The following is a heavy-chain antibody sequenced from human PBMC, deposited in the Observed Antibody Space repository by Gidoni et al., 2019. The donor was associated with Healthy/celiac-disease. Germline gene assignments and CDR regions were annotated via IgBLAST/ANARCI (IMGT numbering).Heavy chain of an antibody. CDR2: ISWNSGGI. CDR1: GFPFDVYS. CDR3: AKGGSRGPYCSGGSCYYYYYGMDV. J-gene: IGHJ6*02. V-gene: IGHV3-9*01. D-gene: IGHD2-15*01. Sequence: EVQLVESGGGLVQTGRSMRLSCAASGFPFDVYSMHWVRHAPGKGLEWVSGISWNSGGIGYADSVKGRFTIARDNAKNSLYLQMNSLRAEDTALYYCAKGGSRGPYCSGGSCYYYYYGMDVWGQGTTVTVSS.